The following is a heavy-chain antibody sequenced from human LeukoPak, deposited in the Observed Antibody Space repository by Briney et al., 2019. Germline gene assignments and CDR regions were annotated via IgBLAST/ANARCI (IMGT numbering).Heavy chain of an antibody. CDR3: ARGLLVDY. Sequence: GGSLRLSCAASGFDVGSSYMTWVRQAPGKGLEWVSVIYSDGRTYYADSMKGKFSISRDNSKDTLYLQMHSLRVEDTAVYYCARGLLVDYWGQGTLVTVSS. J-gene: IGHJ4*02. V-gene: IGHV3-66*01. CDR2: IYSDGRT. CDR1: GFDVGSSY.